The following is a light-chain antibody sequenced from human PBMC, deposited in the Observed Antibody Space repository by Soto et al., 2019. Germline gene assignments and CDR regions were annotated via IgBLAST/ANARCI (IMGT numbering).Light chain of an antibody. CDR2: GVS. V-gene: IGKV1-39*01. Sequence: IQVTQSPSSLSASVGDRVTITCRPSESINTFLTWYQQKPGSGPKLLIYGVSTLHSGVPSRFSGSGSGTDFTLTISRLEPEDFVVYFCQQYSTLPHTFGHGTKLEVK. CDR1: ESINTF. CDR3: QQYSTLPHT. J-gene: IGKJ2*01.